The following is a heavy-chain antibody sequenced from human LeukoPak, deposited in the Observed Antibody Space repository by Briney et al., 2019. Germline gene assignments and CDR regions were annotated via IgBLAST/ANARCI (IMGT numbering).Heavy chain of an antibody. CDR1: GYTFTSYG. V-gene: IGHV1-18*01. D-gene: IGHD3-3*01. CDR3: AVSGYYPEALDY. J-gene: IGHJ4*02. Sequence: ASVKVSCKASGYTFTSYGISWVRQAPGQGLEWMGWISAYNGNTNYAQKLQGRVTMTTDTFTSTAYMELRSLRSDDTAVYYCAVSGYYPEALDYWGQGTLVTVSS. CDR2: ISAYNGNT.